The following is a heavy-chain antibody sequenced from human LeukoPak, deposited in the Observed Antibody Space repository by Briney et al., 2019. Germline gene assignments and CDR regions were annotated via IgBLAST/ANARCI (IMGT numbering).Heavy chain of an antibody. CDR1: GFSFSYYG. J-gene: IGHJ4*02. Sequence: GGSLRLFCAASGFSFSYYGMHWVRQAPGKGLEWVSFISFDGSITYNADSVKGRLTISRDNSKNTVYLQMNRLRAEDTAVYYCARDTAMVRGTKTDYWGQGTLVTVSS. V-gene: IGHV3-30*03. D-gene: IGHD3-10*01. CDR2: ISFDGSIT. CDR3: ARDTAMVRGTKTDY.